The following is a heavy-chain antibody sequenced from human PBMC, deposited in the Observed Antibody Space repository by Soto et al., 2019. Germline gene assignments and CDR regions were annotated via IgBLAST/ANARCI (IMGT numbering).Heavy chain of an antibody. D-gene: IGHD6-13*01. CDR2: INTSGGST. Sequence: QVQLVQSGAEVKKPGASVKVSCKASGYTFTSYYMHWVRQAPGQGLEWMGIINTSGGSTSYAQKFQGRVTMTRDTSTSTVYMELSSLRSEDTAVYYCARDAMGIAAAGTGAAGYWGQGTLVTVSS. J-gene: IGHJ4*02. CDR1: GYTFTSYY. V-gene: IGHV1-46*01. CDR3: ARDAMGIAAAGTGAAGY.